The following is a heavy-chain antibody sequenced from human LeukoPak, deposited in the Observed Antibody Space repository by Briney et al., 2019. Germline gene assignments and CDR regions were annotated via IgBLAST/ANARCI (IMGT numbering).Heavy chain of an antibody. J-gene: IGHJ4*02. V-gene: IGHV1-2*02. D-gene: IGHD2-2*01. CDR2: INPNSGGT. CDR1: GYTFTGCY. Sequence: ASVKVSCKASGYTFTGCYMHWVRQAPGQGLEWMGWINPNSGGTNYAQKFQGRVTMTRDTSISTAYMELSRLRSDDTAVYYCARESYCSSTSCPVGYWGQGTLVTVSS. CDR3: ARESYCSSTSCPVGY.